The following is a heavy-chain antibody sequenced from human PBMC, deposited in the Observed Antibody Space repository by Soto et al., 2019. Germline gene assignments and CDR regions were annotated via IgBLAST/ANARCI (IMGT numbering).Heavy chain of an antibody. Sequence: ASVKVSCKASGYTFTSYDINWVRQATGQGLEWMGWMNPNSGNTGYAQKFQGRVTMTRDTSTSTVYMELSSLRSEDTAVYYCAAAPWYCSSTSCYVFDPWGQGTLVTVSS. D-gene: IGHD2-2*01. CDR1: GYTFTSYD. CDR3: AAAPWYCSSTSCYVFDP. J-gene: IGHJ5*02. V-gene: IGHV1-8*01. CDR2: MNPNSGNT.